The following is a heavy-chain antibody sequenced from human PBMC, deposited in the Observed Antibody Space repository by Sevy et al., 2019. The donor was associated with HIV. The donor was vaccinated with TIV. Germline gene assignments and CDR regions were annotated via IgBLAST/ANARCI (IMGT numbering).Heavy chain of an antibody. J-gene: IGHJ4*02. CDR2: ISWNSGSI. Sequence: GGSLRLSCAASGFTFDDYAMHWVRQAPGKGLEWVSGISWNSGSIGYADSVKGRFTISRDNAKNSLYLQMNSLRAEDTALYYCAKDMSRYCSSTSCYPFDYWGQGTLVTVSS. CDR3: AKDMSRYCSSTSCYPFDY. CDR1: GFTFDDYA. D-gene: IGHD2-2*01. V-gene: IGHV3-9*01.